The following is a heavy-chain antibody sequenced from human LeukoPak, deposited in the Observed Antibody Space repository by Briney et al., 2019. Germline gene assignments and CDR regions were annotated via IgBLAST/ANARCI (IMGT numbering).Heavy chain of an antibody. CDR3: ARGALHYYDSSGDFDY. CDR1: GGSFSGYY. CDR2: INHSGST. Sequence: KPSETLSLTCAVYGGSFSGYYWSWIRQPPGKGLEWIGEINHSGSTNYNPSLKSRVTISVDTSKNQFSLKLSSVTAADTVVYYCARGALHYYDSSGDFDYWGQGTLVTVSS. J-gene: IGHJ4*02. D-gene: IGHD3-22*01. V-gene: IGHV4-34*01.